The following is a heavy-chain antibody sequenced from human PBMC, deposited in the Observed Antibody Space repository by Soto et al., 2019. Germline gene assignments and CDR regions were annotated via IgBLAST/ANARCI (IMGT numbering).Heavy chain of an antibody. CDR1: GFAFSDYG. D-gene: IGHD6-19*01. CDR2: ISYDEAAT. V-gene: IGHV3-30*18. J-gene: IGHJ4*02. CDR3: AKGSEWLVTCDFDY. Sequence: QVQLVESGGGVVQPGTSLKLSCSASGFAFSDYGVHWVRQAPGKGLGLVASISYDEAATYYSDSVKGRFTISRDNAKNTLFLHMNSLRTEDTAMYYCAKGSEWLVTCDFDYWGQGTLVTVSS.